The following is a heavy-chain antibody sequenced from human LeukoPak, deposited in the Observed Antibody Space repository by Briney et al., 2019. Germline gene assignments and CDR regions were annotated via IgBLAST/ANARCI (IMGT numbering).Heavy chain of an antibody. D-gene: IGHD3-3*01. J-gene: IGHJ4*02. Sequence: GGALRLSCAASGFTFRSYSMNWVRQAPGKGRGWVSSIRSSSSYIYYADSVKGRFTISRDNAKNSLYLQMNSLRAEDTAVYYCATLPGRDYDFWSGYYSFDYWGQGTLVTVSS. CDR1: GFTFRSYS. CDR2: IRSSSSYI. V-gene: IGHV3-21*01. CDR3: ATLPGRDYDFWSGYYSFDY.